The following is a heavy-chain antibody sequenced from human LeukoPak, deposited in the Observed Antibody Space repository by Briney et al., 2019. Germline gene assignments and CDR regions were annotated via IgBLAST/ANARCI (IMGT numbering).Heavy chain of an antibody. CDR1: GFTVSSNY. CDR3: ATLGCSSTSCYGDGFDY. V-gene: IGHV3-53*04. Sequence: GGSLRLSCEASGFTVSSNYMSRVRQAPGKGLEWVSVIYSGGSTYYADSGKGRFTISRHNSKNTLYLQMNSLRAEDTAVYYCATLGCSSTSCYGDGFDYWGQGTLVTVSS. J-gene: IGHJ4*02. CDR2: IYSGGST. D-gene: IGHD2-2*01.